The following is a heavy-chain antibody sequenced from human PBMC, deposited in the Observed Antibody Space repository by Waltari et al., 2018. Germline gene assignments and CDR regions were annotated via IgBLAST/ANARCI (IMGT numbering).Heavy chain of an antibody. V-gene: IGHV4-38-2*01. CDR3: ARVGWGEYFDY. D-gene: IGHD3-16*01. CDR1: GYSISSGYY. J-gene: IGHJ4*02. CDR2: IYHSGRT. Sequence: QVQLQESGPGLVKPSETLSLTCAVSGYSISSGYYWGWIRQPPGKGLEWIGSIYHSGRTYYNPSLKSRVTISVDTSKNQFSLKLSSVTAADTAVYYCARVGWGEYFDYWGQGTLVTVSS.